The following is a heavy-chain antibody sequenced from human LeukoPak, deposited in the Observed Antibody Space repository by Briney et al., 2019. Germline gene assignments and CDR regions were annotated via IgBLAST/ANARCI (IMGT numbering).Heavy chain of an antibody. J-gene: IGHJ4*02. D-gene: IGHD4-17*01. Sequence: KPSETLSLTCAVYGGSFSGYYWSWIRQPPGKGLEWIGEINHSGSTYYNPSLKSRVTISVDRSKNQFSLKLSSVTAADTAVYYCARAPLRATVLGYFDYWGQGTLVTVSS. CDR2: INHSGST. V-gene: IGHV4-34*01. CDR3: ARAPLRATVLGYFDY. CDR1: GGSFSGYY.